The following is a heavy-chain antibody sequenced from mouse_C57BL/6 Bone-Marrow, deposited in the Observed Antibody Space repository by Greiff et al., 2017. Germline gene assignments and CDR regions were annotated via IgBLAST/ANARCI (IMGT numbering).Heavy chain of an antibody. CDR3: ARDGGIYYDYDDWYFDV. Sequence: QVQLQQSDAELVKPGASVKISCKVSGYTFTDHTIHWMKQRPEQGLEWIGYIYPRDGSTKYNEKFKGKATLTADKSSSPAYMQLNSLTSEDSAVYFCARDGGIYYDYDDWYFDVWGTGTTVTVSS. CDR1: GYTFTDHT. D-gene: IGHD2-4*01. J-gene: IGHJ1*03. CDR2: IYPRDGST. V-gene: IGHV1-78*01.